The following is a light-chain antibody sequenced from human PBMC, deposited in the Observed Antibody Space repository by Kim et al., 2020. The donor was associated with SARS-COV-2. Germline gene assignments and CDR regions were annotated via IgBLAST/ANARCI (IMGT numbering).Light chain of an antibody. CDR2: GKN. CDR3: NSRDSNDNVV. J-gene: IGLJ2*01. CDR1: SLRSYY. V-gene: IGLV3-19*01. Sequence: VALGHTVRITCQGDSLRSYYATWYQQKPGQAPIVVIYGKNNRPSGIPDRFSGSSSGNTASLTITGTQAGDEAVYYCNSRDSNDNVVFGGGTQLTVL.